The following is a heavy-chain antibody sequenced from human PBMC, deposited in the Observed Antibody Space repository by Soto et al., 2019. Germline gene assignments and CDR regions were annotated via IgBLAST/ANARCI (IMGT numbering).Heavy chain of an antibody. CDR1: GFTFSAYG. V-gene: IGHV3-30*18. CDR3: AKETHSTGYGSYFDY. CDR2: ISKDGRTT. J-gene: IGHJ4*02. D-gene: IGHD3-22*01. Sequence: QVQLVESGGGVVQPGRSVRLSCAASGFTFSAYGMHWVRQAPGKGLVWVAVISKDGRTTYYVDSVKGRFTISRDSSKNTPYLQMNSLRTEDTAVYYCAKETHSTGYGSYFDYWSQGTLFTVSS.